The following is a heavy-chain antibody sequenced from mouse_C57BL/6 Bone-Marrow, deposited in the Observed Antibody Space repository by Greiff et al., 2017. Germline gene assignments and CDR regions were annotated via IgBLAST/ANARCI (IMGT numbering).Heavy chain of an antibody. CDR3: AREGAYYRSYFDY. CDR2: IDPSDSYT. CDR1: GYTFTSYW. V-gene: IGHV1-69*01. J-gene: IGHJ2*01. Sequence: QVQLQQPGAELVMPGASVKLSCKASGYTFTSYWMHWVKQRPGQGLEWIGEIDPSDSYTNYNQKFKGKSTLTVDKSSSTAYMQLSSPTSEDSAVYYCAREGAYYRSYFDYWGQGTTLTVSS. D-gene: IGHD2-12*01.